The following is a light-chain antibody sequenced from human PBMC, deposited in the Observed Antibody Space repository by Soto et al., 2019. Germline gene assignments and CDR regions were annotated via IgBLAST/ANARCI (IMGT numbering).Light chain of an antibody. Sequence: DIQMTQSPSTLSESVGDRVTITCRASQSISSWLAWYQQKPGKAPKLLIYDASILESGVPSRFSGSGSGTEFTLTISILHPDDFATYYCQQYNSYSTFGQGTKVDIK. V-gene: IGKV1-5*01. CDR3: QQYNSYST. CDR1: QSISSW. J-gene: IGKJ1*01. CDR2: DAS.